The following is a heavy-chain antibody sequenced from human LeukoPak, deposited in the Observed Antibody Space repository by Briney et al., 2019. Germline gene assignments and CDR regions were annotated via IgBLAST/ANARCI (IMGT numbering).Heavy chain of an antibody. CDR3: ASFKRGIVDY. Sequence: SETLFLTCTVSGGSISSSSYYWGWIRQPPGKGLEWIGSMYYSGSTYYNPSLKSRVTISVDTSKNQFSLKLSSVTAADTAVYYCASFKRGIVDYWGQGTLVTVSS. V-gene: IGHV4-39*01. CDR2: MYYSGST. CDR1: GGSISSSSYY. D-gene: IGHD1-14*01. J-gene: IGHJ4*02.